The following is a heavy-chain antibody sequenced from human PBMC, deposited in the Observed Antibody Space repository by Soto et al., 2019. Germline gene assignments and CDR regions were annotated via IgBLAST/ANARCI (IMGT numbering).Heavy chain of an antibody. V-gene: IGHV3-11*05. J-gene: IGHJ4*02. D-gene: IGHD6-13*01. Sequence: QVQLVESGGGLVKPGGSLRLSCAASGFTFSDYYMSWIRQAPGKGLEWLSYISSSSSYINYADSVKGRFTISRDNAKNSLYLRMSSLRAEDTAVYYCAREGPGSSSWYVDSWGQGALVTVSS. CDR1: GFTFSDYY. CDR3: AREGPGSSSWYVDS. CDR2: ISSSSSYI.